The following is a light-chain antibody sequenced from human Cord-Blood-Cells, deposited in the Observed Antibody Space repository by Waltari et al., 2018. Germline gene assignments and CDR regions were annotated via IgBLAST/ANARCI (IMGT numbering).Light chain of an antibody. V-gene: IGLV4-69*01. Sequence: QLVLTQSHSASASLGASVKLTCPLSSGPSSYAIAWHQQQPEKGPRYLMKLNSDGSHSKGDGIPDRFSGSSSGAERYLTISSLQSEDEADYYCQTWGTGIQVFGGGTKLTVL. CDR3: QTWGTGIQV. CDR2: LNSDGSH. J-gene: IGLJ3*02. CDR1: SGPSSYA.